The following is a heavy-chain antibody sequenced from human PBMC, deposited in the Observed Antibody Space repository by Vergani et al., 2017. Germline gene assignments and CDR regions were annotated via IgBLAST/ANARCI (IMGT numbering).Heavy chain of an antibody. CDR3: ARIPYSSGYKTYREFDY. CDR1: GYTFTSYG. V-gene: IGHV1-18*01. CDR2: ISAYNGNT. D-gene: IGHD3-22*01. J-gene: IGHJ4*02. Sequence: QVQLVQSGAEVKKPGASVKVSCKASGYTFTSYGISWVRQAPGQGLEWMGWISAYNGNTNYAQKLQGRVTMTTDTSTSTDYMELRSLRSDDTAVYYCARIPYSSGYKTYREFDYWGQGTLVTVSS.